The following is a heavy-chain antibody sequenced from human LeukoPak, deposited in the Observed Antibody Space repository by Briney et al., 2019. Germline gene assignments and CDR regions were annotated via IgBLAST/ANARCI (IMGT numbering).Heavy chain of an antibody. J-gene: IGHJ4*02. D-gene: IGHD5-18*01. Sequence: SVKVSCKASGGTFSSYAISWVRQAPGQGLEWMGRIIPILGIANYAQKFQGRVTITADKSTSTAYMELSSLRSEDTAGYYCATRSGYSYGGFDYWGQGTLVTVSS. CDR2: IIPILGIA. CDR1: GGTFSSYA. V-gene: IGHV1-69*04. CDR3: ATRSGYSYGGFDY.